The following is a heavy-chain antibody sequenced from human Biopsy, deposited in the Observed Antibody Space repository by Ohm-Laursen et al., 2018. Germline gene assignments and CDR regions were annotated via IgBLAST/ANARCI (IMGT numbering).Heavy chain of an antibody. CDR1: GDSIATFNYY. CDR3: ARIYFYGLGSSDYFFDS. Sequence: SDTLSLACSVSGDSIATFNYYWGWVRQPPGKGLEWLATIFYSGTTYFSRTLESRLTISQDTSSNQFFLRLKYVTAADTGVYYCARIYFYGLGSSDYFFDSWGQGTLVTVSS. J-gene: IGHJ4*02. D-gene: IGHD3-10*01. CDR2: IFYSGTT. V-gene: IGHV4-39*01.